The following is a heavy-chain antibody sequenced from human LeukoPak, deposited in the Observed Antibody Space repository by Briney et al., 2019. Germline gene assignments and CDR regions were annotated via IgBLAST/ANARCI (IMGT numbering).Heavy chain of an antibody. V-gene: IGHV3-23*01. D-gene: IGHD7-27*01. J-gene: IGHJ3*02. CDR2: ISGSGGST. CDR1: GGTFSSYA. CDR3: AKESWGGGAFDI. Sequence: GASVKVSCKASGGTFSSYAISWVRQAPGKGLEWVSAISGSGGSTYYADSVKGRFTISRDNSKNTLYLQMNSLRAEDTAVYYCAKESWGGGAFDIWGQGTKVTVSS.